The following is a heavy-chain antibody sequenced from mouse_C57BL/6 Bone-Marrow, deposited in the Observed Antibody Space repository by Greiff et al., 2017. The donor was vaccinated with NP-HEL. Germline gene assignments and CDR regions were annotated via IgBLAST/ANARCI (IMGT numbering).Heavy chain of an antibody. CDR3: ARSHYYYGSSDFDV. CDR2: IYPGDGDT. Sequence: VQLQQSGAELVKPGASVKISCKASGYAFSSYWMNWVKQRPGKGLEWIGQIYPGDGDTNYNGKFKGKATLTADKSSSTAYMQLSSLTSEDSAVYFCARSHYYYGSSDFDVWGTGTTVTVSS. V-gene: IGHV1-80*01. CDR1: GYAFSSYW. J-gene: IGHJ1*03. D-gene: IGHD1-1*01.